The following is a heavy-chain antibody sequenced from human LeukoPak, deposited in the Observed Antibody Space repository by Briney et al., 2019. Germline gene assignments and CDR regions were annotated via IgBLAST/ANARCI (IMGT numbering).Heavy chain of an antibody. CDR3: ASSYASGTYYTPNDY. CDR1: GYTFTGYY. J-gene: IGHJ4*01. V-gene: IGHV1-2*02. D-gene: IGHD3-10*01. Sequence: ASVKVSCKASGYTFTGYYMHWVRQAPGQGLEWMGWINPNSGGTNYAQKFQGRVTMTRDTSTSTVYMELSSLRSEDTAVYYCASSYASGTYYTPNDYWGHGTLVTVSS. CDR2: INPNSGGT.